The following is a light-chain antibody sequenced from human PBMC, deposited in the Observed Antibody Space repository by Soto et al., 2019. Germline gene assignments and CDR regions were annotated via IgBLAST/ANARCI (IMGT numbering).Light chain of an antibody. CDR2: SNN. V-gene: IGLV1-44*01. Sequence: QYVLTQPPSASGTPGQSGTISCSGSSSNIGSNTVNWYQQLPGTAPKLLIYSNNQRPSGVPDRFSGSKSGTSASLAISGLQSEDEADYYCAPWDDSLNGVVFGGGTKLTVL. CDR1: SSNIGSNT. J-gene: IGLJ2*01. CDR3: APWDDSLNGVV.